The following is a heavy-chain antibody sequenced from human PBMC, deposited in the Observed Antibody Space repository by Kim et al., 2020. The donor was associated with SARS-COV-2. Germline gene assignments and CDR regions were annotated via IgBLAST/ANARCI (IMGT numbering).Heavy chain of an antibody. CDR1: GFAFGSYA. Sequence: GGSLRLSCAASGFAFGSYAMSWVRQAPGKGLEWVSDVGGSGGGTNYRDSVKGRFTISRDDSKNTLHLLMNSLRAEDTALYFCARRDSTWMFDYWGQGTLVIVSS. CDR3: ARRDSTWMFDY. J-gene: IGHJ4*02. CDR2: VGGSGGGT. V-gene: IGHV3-23*01. D-gene: IGHD4-4*01.